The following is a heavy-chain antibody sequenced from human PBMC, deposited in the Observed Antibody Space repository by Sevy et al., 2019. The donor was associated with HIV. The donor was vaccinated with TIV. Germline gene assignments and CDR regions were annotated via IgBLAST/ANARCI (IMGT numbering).Heavy chain of an antibody. Sequence: ASVKVSCKASGGTFSSYAISWVRQAPGQGLEWMGGIIPIFGTANYAQKFQGRVTITADKSTSTAYMELSSLRSEDTAVYYSARDSVVVINAFDIWGQGTMVTVSS. CDR2: IIPIFGTA. CDR3: ARDSVVVINAFDI. D-gene: IGHD3-22*01. V-gene: IGHV1-69*06. J-gene: IGHJ3*02. CDR1: GGTFSSYA.